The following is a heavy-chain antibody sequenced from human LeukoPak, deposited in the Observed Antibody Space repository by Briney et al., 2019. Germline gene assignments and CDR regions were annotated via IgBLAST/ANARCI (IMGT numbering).Heavy chain of an antibody. CDR2: IFYSGST. D-gene: IGHD2-2*01. CDR3: ARDRYAVGHNCFDP. J-gene: IGHJ5*02. V-gene: IGHV4-59*01. CDR1: GGSISSYY. Sequence: PSETLSLTCTVSGGSISSYYWSWIRQPPGKGLEWIGYIFYSGSTNYNPSLKSRVTISVDTSKNQFSLKLSSVTAADTAVYYCARDRYAVGHNCFDPWGQGTLVTVSS.